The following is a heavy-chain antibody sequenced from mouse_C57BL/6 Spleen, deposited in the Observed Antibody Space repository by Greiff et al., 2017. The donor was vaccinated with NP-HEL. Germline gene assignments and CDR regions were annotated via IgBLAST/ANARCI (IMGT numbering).Heavy chain of an antibody. CDR1: GYTFTSYW. V-gene: IGHV1-64*01. CDR3: ASSENYSSFDY. Sequence: VQLQQPGAELVKPGASVKLSCKASGYTFTSYWMHWVKQRPGQGLEWIGMIHPNSGSTNYNEKFKSKAKLTVDKSSSTAYMPHSSLTSQASAVYYCASSENYSSFDYWGQGTTLTVSS. J-gene: IGHJ2*01. CDR2: IHPNSGST. D-gene: IGHD2-5*01.